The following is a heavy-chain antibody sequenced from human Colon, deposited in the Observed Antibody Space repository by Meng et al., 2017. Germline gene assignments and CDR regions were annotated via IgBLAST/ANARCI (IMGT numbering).Heavy chain of an antibody. J-gene: IGHJ4*02. CDR2: IFATENT. D-gene: IGHD1-26*01. CDR3: ARGSGSYGQFDS. Sequence: SETLSLTCAVSGGSFSRDSWNWIRLAAGKDREWIGRIFATENTNYNPSLKSRFVMSIDTSKNQFSLNLKSVTAADTAVYYCARGSGSYGQFDSWGQGTLATVSS. V-gene: IGHV4-4*07. CDR1: GGSFSRDS.